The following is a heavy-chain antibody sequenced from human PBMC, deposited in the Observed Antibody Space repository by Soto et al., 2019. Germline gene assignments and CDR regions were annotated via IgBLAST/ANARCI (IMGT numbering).Heavy chain of an antibody. J-gene: IGHJ5*02. V-gene: IGHV4-31*03. CDR1: GGSISSGGYY. CDR3: ARSLTYGASDP. Sequence: QVQLQESGPGLVKPSQTLSLPCTVSGGSISSGGYYWSWIRQHPGKGLEWIGYIYYSGSSYYNPALKSRVPLSVDTSKDQFALKLSSVTAADTAVYYCARSLTYGASDPWGQGTLVTVSS. CDR2: IYYSGSS. D-gene: IGHD3-10*01.